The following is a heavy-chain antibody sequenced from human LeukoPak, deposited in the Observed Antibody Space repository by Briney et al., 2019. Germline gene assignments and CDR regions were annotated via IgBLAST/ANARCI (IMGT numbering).Heavy chain of an antibody. CDR1: RYTFTSYG. CDR2: ISAYNGNT. V-gene: IGHV1-18*01. Sequence: ASVKVSCKASRYTFTSYGISWVRQAPGQGLEWMGWISAYNGNTNYAQKLQGRVTMTTDTSTSTAYMELRSLRSDDTAVYYCARVGSWFGELLYRGYYFDYWGQGTLVTVSS. J-gene: IGHJ4*02. CDR3: ARVGSWFGELLYRGYYFDY. D-gene: IGHD3-10*01.